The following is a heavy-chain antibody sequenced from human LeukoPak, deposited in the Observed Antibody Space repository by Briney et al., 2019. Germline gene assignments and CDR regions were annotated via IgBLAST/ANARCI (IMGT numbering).Heavy chain of an antibody. Sequence: PGGSLRLSCAASGFTFSSYAMHWVRQAPRKGVEGVAVIAYDGSNKKYADSVKGRFTISRDNSKNTVYLQMNSVRAEDTAVYYCARGAARMVEMATIISFEYWGQGTLVTVSS. J-gene: IGHJ4*02. D-gene: IGHD5-24*01. V-gene: IGHV3-30*04. CDR2: IAYDGSNK. CDR3: ARGAARMVEMATIISFEY. CDR1: GFTFSSYA.